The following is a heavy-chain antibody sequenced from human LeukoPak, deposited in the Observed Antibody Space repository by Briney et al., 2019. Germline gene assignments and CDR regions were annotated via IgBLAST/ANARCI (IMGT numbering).Heavy chain of an antibody. Sequence: PGGSLRLSCAASGFTFSSYWMSWVRQAPGKGLEWVANIKQDGSEKYYVDSVKGRFTISRDNSKNTLYLQMNSLRAEDTAVYYCARGYSSSWSPSGYWGQGTLVTVSS. D-gene: IGHD6-13*01. V-gene: IGHV3-7*01. J-gene: IGHJ4*02. CDR1: GFTFSSYW. CDR2: IKQDGSEK. CDR3: ARGYSSSWSPSGY.